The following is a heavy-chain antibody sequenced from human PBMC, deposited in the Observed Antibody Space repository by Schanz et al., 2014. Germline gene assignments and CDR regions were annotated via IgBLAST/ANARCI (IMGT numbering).Heavy chain of an antibody. CDR1: GFTFSDYY. CDR2: ISSSDTTI. Sequence: QVQLVESGGGWVKPGGSLRLSCAASGFTFSDYYMTWIRQAPGRGLEWVSYISSSDTTIYYADSVKGRFTISRDNAKSSLYLQMNSLRVEDTAVYYCARRAWAGSGYVDYWGQGTLVTVSS. J-gene: IGHJ4*02. D-gene: IGHD3-22*01. CDR3: ARRAWAGSGYVDY. V-gene: IGHV3-11*01.